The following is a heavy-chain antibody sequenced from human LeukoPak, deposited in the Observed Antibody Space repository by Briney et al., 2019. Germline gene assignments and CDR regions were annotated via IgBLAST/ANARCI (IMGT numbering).Heavy chain of an antibody. CDR1: AFTFSNYW. J-gene: IGHJ4*02. CDR2: IKEDGSEK. CDR3: ARHPHFDY. Sequence: PGESLRLSCAASAFTFSNYWMSCVRQAPGKGLEWVANIKEDGSEKAYVNSVKGRFTISRDNTENSLYLQMSSLRAEDTAVYYCARHPHFDYWGQGTLVTVSS. V-gene: IGHV3-7*01.